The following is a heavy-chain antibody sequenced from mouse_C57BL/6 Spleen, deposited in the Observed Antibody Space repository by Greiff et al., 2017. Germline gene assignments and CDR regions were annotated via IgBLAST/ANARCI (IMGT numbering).Heavy chain of an antibody. CDR3: ARHEGNYEAGFAY. D-gene: IGHD2-1*01. CDR1: GFSLTSYG. J-gene: IGHJ3*01. Sequence: QVQLQQSGPGLVAPSQSLSITCTVSGFSLTSYGVHWVRQPPGKGLEWLVVIWSDGSTTSNSALKSILSISKDNSKSQVFLKMNSLQTDDAAMYYCARHEGNYEAGFAYWGQGTLVTVSA. V-gene: IGHV2-6-1*01. CDR2: IWSDGST.